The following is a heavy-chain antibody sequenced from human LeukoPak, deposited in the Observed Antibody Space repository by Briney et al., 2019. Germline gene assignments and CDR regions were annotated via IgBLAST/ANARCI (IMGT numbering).Heavy chain of an antibody. J-gene: IGHJ6*03. CDR2: INPNSGGT. D-gene: IGHD7-27*01. Sequence: ASVKLSCKASGYTFTSYYMHWVRHAPRQGLEWMGWINPNSGGTNYAQKFQGRITMTRDTSISTAYMELLRLRSADTAVSYCWTGPPGPLGYYMDVWGKGTTVSVSS. CDR1: GYTFTSYY. V-gene: IGHV1-2*02. CDR3: WTGPPGPLGYYMDV.